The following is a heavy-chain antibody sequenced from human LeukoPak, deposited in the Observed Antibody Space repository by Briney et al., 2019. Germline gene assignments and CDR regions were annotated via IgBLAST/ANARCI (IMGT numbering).Heavy chain of an antibody. CDR2: ISGSGGST. CDR3: AKSGGFNIVAARFDP. J-gene: IGHJ5*02. CDR1: GFTFSSYA. V-gene: IGHV3-23*01. D-gene: IGHD6-13*01. Sequence: GGSLRLSCAASGFTFSSYAMSWVRQAPGKGLEWVSAISGSGGSTYYADSVKGRFTISRDNSKNTLYLQMNSLRAEDTAVYYCAKSGGFNIVAARFDPWGQGTLVTVSS.